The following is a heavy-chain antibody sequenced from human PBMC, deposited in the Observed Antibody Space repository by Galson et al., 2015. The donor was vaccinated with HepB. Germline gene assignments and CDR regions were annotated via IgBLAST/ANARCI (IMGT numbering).Heavy chain of an antibody. CDR2: ISTSNGDT. V-gene: IGHV1-18*01. CDR3: ARGSSGADY. D-gene: IGHD6-25*01. CDR1: GYTFTSYV. J-gene: IGHJ4*02. Sequence: SVKVSCKASGYTFTSYVITWVRQAPGQGLEWMGRISTSNGDTKYAQKLQGRVTMTTDTSTSTVYLELRSLQSDDTAVYYCARGSSGADYWGQGSLVTVSS.